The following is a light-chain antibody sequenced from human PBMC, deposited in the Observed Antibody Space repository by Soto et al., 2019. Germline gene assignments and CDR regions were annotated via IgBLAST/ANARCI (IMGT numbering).Light chain of an antibody. CDR2: EAS. V-gene: IGKV1-33*01. J-gene: IGKJ3*01. CDR3: QQYDDLPFT. CDR1: QDITDY. Sequence: DIQMTQSPSSLPASVGDRVTITCQASQDITDYLNWYQRKPGKAPKLLIYEASNLQTGVPSRFSGSGSGTDFTFTISSLQPEDIATYYCQQYDDLPFTFGPGTKVDIK.